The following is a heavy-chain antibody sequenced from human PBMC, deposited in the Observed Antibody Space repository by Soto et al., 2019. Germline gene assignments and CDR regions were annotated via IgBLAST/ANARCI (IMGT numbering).Heavy chain of an antibody. CDR3: ARGIAAAGTDFIVYYYGMDV. D-gene: IGHD6-13*01. J-gene: IGHJ6*02. Sequence: SETLSLTCTVSGGSISSYYWSWIRQPPGKGLEWIGYIYYSGSTNYNPSLKSRVTISVDTSKNQFSLKLSSVTAADTAVYYCARGIAAAGTDFIVYYYGMDVWGQGTTVTVSS. CDR1: GGSISSYY. CDR2: IYYSGST. V-gene: IGHV4-59*01.